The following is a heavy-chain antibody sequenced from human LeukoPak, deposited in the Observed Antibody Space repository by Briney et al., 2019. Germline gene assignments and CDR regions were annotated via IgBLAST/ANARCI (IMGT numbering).Heavy chain of an antibody. J-gene: IGHJ5*02. Sequence: ASVKVSFKASGGTFSSYAISWVRQAPGQGLEWMGGIIPIFGTANYAQKFQGRVTITADESTSTAYMELSSLRSEDTAVYYCARDRESYGQWGYWFDPWGQGTLVTVSS. CDR2: IIPIFGTA. V-gene: IGHV1-69*01. CDR3: ARDRESYGQWGYWFDP. CDR1: GGTFSSYA. D-gene: IGHD5-18*01.